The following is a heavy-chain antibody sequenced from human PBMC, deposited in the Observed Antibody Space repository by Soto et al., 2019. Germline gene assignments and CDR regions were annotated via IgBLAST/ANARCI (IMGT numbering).Heavy chain of an antibody. CDR2: IYTSGST. D-gene: IGHD3-22*01. CDR3: ARVPHYYDSSGYGAFDY. CDR1: GGSISSYY. Sequence: SETLSLTCTVSGGSISSYYWSWIRQPAGKGLEWIGRIYTSGSTNYNPSLKSRVTMSVDTSKNQFSLKLSSVTAADTVVYYCARVPHYYDSSGYGAFDYWGQGTLVTVSS. V-gene: IGHV4-4*07. J-gene: IGHJ4*02.